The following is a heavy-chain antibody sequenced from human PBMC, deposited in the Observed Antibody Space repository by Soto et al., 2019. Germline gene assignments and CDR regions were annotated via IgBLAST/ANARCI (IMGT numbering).Heavy chain of an antibody. CDR2: IDWDDDK. CDR1: GFSLSTSGMC. V-gene: IGHV2-70*01. CDR3: ARMMDSSSRYYYYGMDV. J-gene: IGHJ6*02. Sequence: SGPTLVNPPQTLTLTCTFSGFSLSTSGMCVSWIRQPPGKALEWLALIDWDDDKYYSTSLKTRLTISKDTSKNQVVLTMTNMDPVDTATYYCARMMDSSSRYYYYGMDVWGQGTTVTVSS. D-gene: IGHD6-6*01.